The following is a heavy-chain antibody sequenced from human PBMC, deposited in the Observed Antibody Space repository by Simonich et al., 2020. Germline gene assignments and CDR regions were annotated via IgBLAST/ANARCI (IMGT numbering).Heavy chain of an antibody. CDR3: ARDSYSSWYFDL. J-gene: IGHJ2*01. Sequence: QVQLVQSGAEVKKPGASVKVSCKASGYTFTGYYMHWVRQAPGQGLEEMEWINPNSGGTNYEQKFQGRVTMTRDTSISTAYMALSRLRSDDTAVYYCARDSYSSWYFDLWGRGTLVTVSS. CDR1: GYTFTGYY. CDR2: INPNSGGT. V-gene: IGHV1-2*02. D-gene: IGHD6-13*01.